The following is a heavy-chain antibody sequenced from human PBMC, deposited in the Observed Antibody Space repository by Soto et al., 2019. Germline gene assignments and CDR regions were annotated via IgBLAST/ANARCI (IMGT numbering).Heavy chain of an antibody. CDR2: ISGSGGST. CDR1: GFTFSSYA. D-gene: IGHD6-19*01. CDR3: AKLQGMAVASPIDY. Sequence: QPGGSLRLSCAASGFTFSSYAMSWVRQAPGKGLEWVSAISGSGGSTYYADSVKGRFTISRDNSKNTLYLQMNSLRAEDTAVYYCAKLQGMAVASPIDYWGQGTLVTVS. V-gene: IGHV3-23*01. J-gene: IGHJ4*02.